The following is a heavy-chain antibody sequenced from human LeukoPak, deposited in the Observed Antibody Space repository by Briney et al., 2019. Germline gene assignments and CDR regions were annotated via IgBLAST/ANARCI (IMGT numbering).Heavy chain of an antibody. CDR1: GYSFTSYW. CDR2: IYPADSAT. CDR3: ARLGGSGKNDV. Sequence: GESLKISCKGSGYSFTSYWIGWVGQLPGKGLEGLGSIYPADSATRYSPPFQGPLTISADKPTSTAYLQWSSLKASDTAMYYWARLGGSGKNDVWGKGATVTVSS. D-gene: IGHD3-10*01. V-gene: IGHV5-51*01. J-gene: IGHJ6*04.